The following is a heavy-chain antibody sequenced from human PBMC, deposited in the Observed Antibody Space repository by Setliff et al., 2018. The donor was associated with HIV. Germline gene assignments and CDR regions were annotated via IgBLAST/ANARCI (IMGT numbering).Heavy chain of an antibody. J-gene: IGHJ4*01. CDR3: ARTPGTI. Sequence: PSETLSLTCTVSGDCFSSDYYWGWIRQPAGKGLEWIGHIYTSGSTNYNPSLKSRVTISVDTSKNQFSLKLSSVTAADTAVYYCARTPGTIWGQGTMVTVSS. V-gene: IGHV4-61*10. D-gene: IGHD3-9*01. CDR2: IYTSGST. CDR1: GDCFSSDYY.